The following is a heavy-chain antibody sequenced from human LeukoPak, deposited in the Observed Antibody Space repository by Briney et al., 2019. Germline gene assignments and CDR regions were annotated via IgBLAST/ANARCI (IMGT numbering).Heavy chain of an antibody. CDR3: AKDVYCSGGSCYFDY. Sequence: GGSLRLSCAASGFTFSNYNMNWVRQTPGKGLEWVSYITRDSIYTFYADSVKGRFTISRDNSKNTLYLQMNSLRAEDTAVYYCAKDVYCSGGSCYFDYWGQGTLVTVSS. CDR2: ITRDSIYT. V-gene: IGHV3-21*04. D-gene: IGHD2-15*01. CDR1: GFTFSNYN. J-gene: IGHJ4*02.